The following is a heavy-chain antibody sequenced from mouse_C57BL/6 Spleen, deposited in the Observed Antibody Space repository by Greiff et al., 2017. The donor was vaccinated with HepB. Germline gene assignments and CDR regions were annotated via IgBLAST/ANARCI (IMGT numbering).Heavy chain of an antibody. CDR1: GYTFTSYW. J-gene: IGHJ4*01. CDR3: ARWRDSYPDYAMDY. V-gene: IGHV1-50*01. D-gene: IGHD2-12*01. CDR2: IDPSDSYT. Sequence: VQLQQPGAELVKPGASVKLSCKASGYTFTSYWMQWVKQRPGQGLEWIGEIDPSDSYTNYNQKFKGKATVTVDTSYSTAYMQLSILTSEDSADYYCARWRDSYPDYAMDYWGQGTAVTVSS.